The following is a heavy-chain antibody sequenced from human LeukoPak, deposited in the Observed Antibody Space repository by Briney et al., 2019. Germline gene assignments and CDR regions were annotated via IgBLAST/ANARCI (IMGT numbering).Heavy chain of an antibody. Sequence: PSETLSLTCAVYGGSLSRYYWAWMRQSPGKGLEWIGEVNHRGGLNYNPSLKSRVTISVDTSKNQLSLKLESVTAADTATYFCAGGVVVTAMEYWYFDLWGRGTLVTVSS. V-gene: IGHV4-34*01. CDR3: AGGVVVTAMEYWYFDL. CDR2: VNHRGGL. J-gene: IGHJ2*01. D-gene: IGHD2-21*02. CDR1: GGSLSRYY.